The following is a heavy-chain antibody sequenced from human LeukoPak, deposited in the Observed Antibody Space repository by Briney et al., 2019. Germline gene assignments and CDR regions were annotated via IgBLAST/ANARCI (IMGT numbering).Heavy chain of an antibody. CDR1: GFTFSSYA. V-gene: IGHV3-23*01. Sequence: GGSLRLSCAASGFTFSSYAMSWVRQAPGKGLEWVSAISGSGGSTYYADSVKGRFTISRDNSKNTLYLQMNSLRAEDTAVYYCAKDFRRYCSSTSCRTYYFDYWGQGTLVTVSS. CDR2: ISGSGGST. D-gene: IGHD2-2*01. CDR3: AKDFRRYCSSTSCRTYYFDY. J-gene: IGHJ4*02.